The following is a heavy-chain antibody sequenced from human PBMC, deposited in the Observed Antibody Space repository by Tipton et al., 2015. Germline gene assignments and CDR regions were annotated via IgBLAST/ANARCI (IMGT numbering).Heavy chain of an antibody. CDR2: IHHSGSD. J-gene: IGHJ6*02. D-gene: IGHD1-14*01. Sequence: TLSLTCTVSGDSISPYYWSWVRQHPGKGPEWIGYIHHSGSDFYNPSLKSRVTISVDTSKNQFSLKLRSVTAADTAVYYCARDATYRGYGLDVWGQGTTVTVSS. CDR3: ARDATYRGYGLDV. V-gene: IGHV4-31*03. CDR1: GDSISPYY.